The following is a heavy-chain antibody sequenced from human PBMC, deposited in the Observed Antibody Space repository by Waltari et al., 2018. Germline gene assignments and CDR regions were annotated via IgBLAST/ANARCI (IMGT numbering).Heavy chain of an antibody. V-gene: IGHV1-18*01. CDR2: TSAYNGNT. CDR3: ARGLKPLRREWLLCCSY. D-gene: IGHD3-3*01. Sequence: QVQLVQSGAEVKKPGASVKVSCKASGYTFTSYGISWVRQAPGQGLEWMGWTSAYNGNTNYAQKLQGRVTMTTDTSTSTAYMELRSLRSDDTAVYYCARGLKPLRREWLLCCSYWGQGTLVTVSS. J-gene: IGHJ4*02. CDR1: GYTFTSYG.